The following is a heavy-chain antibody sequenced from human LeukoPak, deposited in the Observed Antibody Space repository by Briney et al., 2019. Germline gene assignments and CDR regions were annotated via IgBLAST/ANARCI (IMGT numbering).Heavy chain of an antibody. CDR1: GFTISEYY. J-gene: IGHJ4*02. Sequence: GGLPRTSSVASGFTISEYYIYCGRREPREEGEEWLANIISTTYMYYTDSVKGRFTISRDNAKNSLYLQMNSLRAENTAVYYCARAPLTGYSYGGYYFDYWGQGTLVTVSS. CDR2: NIISTTYM. D-gene: IGHD5-18*01. V-gene: IGHV3-21*01. CDR3: ARAPLTGYSYGGYYFDY.